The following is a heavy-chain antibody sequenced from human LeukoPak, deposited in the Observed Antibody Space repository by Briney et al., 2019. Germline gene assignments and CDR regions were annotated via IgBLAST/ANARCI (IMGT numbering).Heavy chain of an antibody. V-gene: IGHV3-23*01. Sequence: PGGSLRLSCAASGFTFSNFAMSWVRQAPGKGLEWVSSISGSGGGTYYGDSVKGRFTISRDNSKNTLYLQMNSLRAEDTAVYYCARLASSSTSSYGMDVWGQGTTVTVSS. CDR3: ARLASSSTSSYGMDV. CDR1: GFTFSNFA. J-gene: IGHJ6*02. D-gene: IGHD2-2*01. CDR2: ISGSGGGT.